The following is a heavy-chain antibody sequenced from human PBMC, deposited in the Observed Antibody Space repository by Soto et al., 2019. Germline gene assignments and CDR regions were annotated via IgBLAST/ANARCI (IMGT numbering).Heavy chain of an antibody. V-gene: IGHV1-18*04. CDR3: ARDYSDGYYYYYGMDV. CDR2: ISAYNGNK. J-gene: IGHJ6*02. Sequence: ASVKVSCKASGYTFTSYGISWVRQAPGQGLEWLGWISAYNGNKNYAQKLQGRVTMTTDTSTSTAYMELRSLRSDDTAVYYCARDYSDGYYYYYGMDVWGQGTTVTVSS. CDR1: GYTFTSYG. D-gene: IGHD2-21*01.